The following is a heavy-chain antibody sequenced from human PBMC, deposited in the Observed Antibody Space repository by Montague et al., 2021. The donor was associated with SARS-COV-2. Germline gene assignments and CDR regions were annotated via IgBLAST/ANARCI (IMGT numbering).Heavy chain of an antibody. Sequence: SETLSLTCAVYGGSFSDYYWTWIRQSPGKGLEWLGGVNHRGRINYNPSLKRRITISVATCKTQFSLRLRSVTAADTAVYDCARGRVDTTVILVVVTGAAHCLDAWGQGTLVTVSS. D-gene: IGHD3-22*01. CDR2: VNHRGRI. CDR1: GGSFSDYY. V-gene: IGHV4-34*01. CDR3: ARGRVDTTVILVVVTGAAHCLDA. J-gene: IGHJ5*02.